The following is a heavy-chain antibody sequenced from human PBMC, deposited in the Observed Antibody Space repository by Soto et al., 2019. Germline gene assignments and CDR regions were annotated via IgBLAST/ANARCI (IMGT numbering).Heavy chain of an antibody. J-gene: IGHJ5*02. D-gene: IGHD6-19*01. CDR2: ISHDGSTK. CDR1: GFTFSLYG. Sequence: QVQLVESGGGVVQPGRSLRLSCAASGFTFSLYGIHWVRQAPGKGLEWLAVISHDGSTKYYADSVEGRFTVSRDNSKNSVYLQMNSLRGEDTAIYYCAKDFPSGSSRYDRFDPWGLGTSVIVS. CDR3: AKDFPSGSSRYDRFDP. V-gene: IGHV3-30*18.